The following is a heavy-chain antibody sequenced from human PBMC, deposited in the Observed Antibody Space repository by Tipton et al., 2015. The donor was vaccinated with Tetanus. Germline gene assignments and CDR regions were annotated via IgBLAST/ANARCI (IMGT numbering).Heavy chain of an antibody. CDR2: INPYSGVT. Sequence: QLVQSGAEVKKPGTSVKVSCKASGYSFTGFYIQWVRQAPGQGLEWIGWINPYSGVTEFAQKFQAWVTLTRDTSISTAYMELSSLRSEDTAMYYCATVGGGVRGATGNYFFYGMDVWGQGTAVTVSS. J-gene: IGHJ6*02. V-gene: IGHV1-2*04. CDR3: ATVGGGVRGATGNYFFYGMDV. D-gene: IGHD1-26*01. CDR1: GYSFTGFY.